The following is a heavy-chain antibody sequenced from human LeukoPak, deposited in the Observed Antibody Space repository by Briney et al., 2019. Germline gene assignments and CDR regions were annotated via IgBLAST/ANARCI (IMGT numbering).Heavy chain of an antibody. CDR2: ISSSSSYI. V-gene: IGHV3-21*01. CDR3: LGPVLRFLEWFPPPYNWFDP. CDR1: VFTFSSYS. D-gene: IGHD3-3*01. J-gene: IGHJ5*02. Sequence: PGGSLRLSCAASVFTFSSYSMNLVRQAPGKGLEWVSPISSSSSYIYYADSVKGRFTISRDNAKNSLYLQMNSLRAEDTAVYYALGPVLRFLEWFPPPYNWFDPWGQGTLVTVSS.